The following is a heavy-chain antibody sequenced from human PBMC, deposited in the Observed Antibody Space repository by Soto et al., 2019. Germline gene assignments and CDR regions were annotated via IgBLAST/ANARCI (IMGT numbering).Heavy chain of an antibody. CDR2: IKQDGSEK. J-gene: IGHJ6*02. V-gene: IGHV3-7*03. Sequence: GGSLRLSCAASGFTFSSYWMSWVRQAPGKGLEWVANIKQDGSEKYYVDSVKGQFTISRDNAKNSLYLQMNSLRAEDTAVYYCARDDWGPYYYYDGMDVWGQGTTVTVSS. CDR1: GFTFSSYW. D-gene: IGHD7-27*01. CDR3: ARDDWGPYYYYDGMDV.